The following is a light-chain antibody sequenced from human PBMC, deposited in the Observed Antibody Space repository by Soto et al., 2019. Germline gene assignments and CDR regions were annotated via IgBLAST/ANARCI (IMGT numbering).Light chain of an antibody. CDR2: GAS. V-gene: IGKV1-6*02. CDR3: LQDFSHPRT. CDR1: QGIGTE. J-gene: IGKJ1*01. Sequence: AIQMTQSPSSLSASVGDRVTITCRASQGIGTELGWYQLKPGKAPKLLVYGASTLQSGVLPRVSGSGSGTAFTITIRSLQPDDFATYYWLQDFSHPRTFGQGTKVEIK.